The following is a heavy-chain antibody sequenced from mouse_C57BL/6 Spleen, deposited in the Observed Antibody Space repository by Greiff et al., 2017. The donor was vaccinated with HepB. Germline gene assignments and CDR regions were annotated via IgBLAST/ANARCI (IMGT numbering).Heavy chain of an antibody. CDR1: GYAFTNYL. CDR3: ARGRAQAPYYYAMDY. Sequence: QVQLKESGAELVRPGTSVKVSCKASGYAFTNYLIEWVKQRPGQGLEWIGVINPGSGGTNYNEKFKGKATLTADKSSSTAYMQLSSLTSEDSAVYFCARGRAQAPYYYAMDYWGQGTSVTVSS. V-gene: IGHV1-54*01. D-gene: IGHD3-2*02. J-gene: IGHJ4*01. CDR2: INPGSGGT.